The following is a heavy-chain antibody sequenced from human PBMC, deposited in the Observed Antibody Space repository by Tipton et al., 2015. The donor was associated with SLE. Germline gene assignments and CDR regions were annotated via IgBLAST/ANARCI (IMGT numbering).Heavy chain of an antibody. CDR3: ARGGKLGINWFDP. J-gene: IGHJ5*02. V-gene: IGHV4-39*07. Sequence: GLVKPSETLSLTCTVSGDSISSSSYYWGWIRQPPGKGLEWIGSIYYSGSTNYNPSLKSRVTISVDTSKNQFSLKLSSVTAADTAVYYCARGGKLGINWFDPWGQGTLVTVSS. CDR2: IYYSGST. CDR1: GDSISSSSYY. D-gene: IGHD7-27*01.